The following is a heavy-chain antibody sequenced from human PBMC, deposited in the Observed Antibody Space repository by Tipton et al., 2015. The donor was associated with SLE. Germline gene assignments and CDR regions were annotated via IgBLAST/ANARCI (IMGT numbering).Heavy chain of an antibody. Sequence: TLSLTCTVSGGSISWTSYYWGWVRQPPGKALEWIGRIYYDENTYYNPSLKSRVAVSIDTSKNEFSLKLNSVTAADTAVYYCVEGHTAMVIFGSWGQGTLVTVSS. D-gene: IGHD5-18*01. V-gene: IGHV4-39*01. CDR1: GGSISWTSYY. CDR2: IYYDENT. CDR3: VEGHTAMVIFGS. J-gene: IGHJ4*02.